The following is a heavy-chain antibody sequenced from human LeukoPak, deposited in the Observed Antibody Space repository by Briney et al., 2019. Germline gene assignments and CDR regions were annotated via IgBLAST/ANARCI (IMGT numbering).Heavy chain of an antibody. D-gene: IGHD3-9*01. CDR2: IYYSGRT. V-gene: IGHV4-39*01. J-gene: IGHJ3*02. CDR3: AVYSDYDILTGYYNNDAFDI. Sequence: PSETLSLTCTVSGGSLSSSSYYWGWIRQPPGKGLEWLGSIYYSGRTYYNPSLKSRVTISVDTSKNQFSLKLSSVTAADTAVYYCAVYSDYDILTGYYNNDAFDIWGQGTMVTVSS. CDR1: GGSLSSSSYY.